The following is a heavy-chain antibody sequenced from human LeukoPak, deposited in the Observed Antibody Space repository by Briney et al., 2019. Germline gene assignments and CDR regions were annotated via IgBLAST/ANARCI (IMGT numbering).Heavy chain of an antibody. J-gene: IGHJ4*02. Sequence: GASLKISFQVSGSIFTYYWIGWVRPMPGKGLESVGIIYPGDSDTTYSPFFEGQVTISADKSISTVYLQWSSLKASDTAIYYCARQSRDGSKTRGYYFDSWGQGTLVTVSS. CDR1: GSIFTYYW. CDR3: ARQSRDGSKTRGYYFDS. D-gene: IGHD3-10*01. CDR2: IYPGDSDT. V-gene: IGHV5-51*01.